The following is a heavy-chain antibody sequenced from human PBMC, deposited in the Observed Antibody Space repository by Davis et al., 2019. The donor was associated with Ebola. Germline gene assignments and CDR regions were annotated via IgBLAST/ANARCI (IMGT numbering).Heavy chain of an antibody. J-gene: IGHJ6*03. CDR2: IYYSGST. V-gene: IGHV4-59*01. CDR1: GGSISSYY. D-gene: IGHD2-2*02. CDR3: ARGVDIVVPAAIRYYYYYMDV. Sequence: PSETLSLTCTVSGGSISSYYCSWIRQPPGKGLEWIGYIYYSGSTNYNPSLKSRVTISVDTSKNQFSLKLSSVTAADTAVYYCARGVDIVVPAAIRYYYYYMDVWGKGTTVTVSS.